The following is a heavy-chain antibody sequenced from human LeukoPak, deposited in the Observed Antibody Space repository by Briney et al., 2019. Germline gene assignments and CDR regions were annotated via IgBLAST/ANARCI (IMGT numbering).Heavy chain of an antibody. J-gene: IGHJ4*02. CDR3: ARDLSYSSGWYDY. CDR1: GGSISSGGYS. D-gene: IGHD6-19*01. Sequence: NASQTLSLTCAVSGGSISSGGYSWSWIRQPAGKGLEWIGRIYTSGSTNYNPSLKSRATMSVDTSKNQFSLKLSSVTAADTAVYYCARDLSYSSGWYDYWGQGTLVTVSS. V-gene: IGHV4-61*02. CDR2: IYTSGST.